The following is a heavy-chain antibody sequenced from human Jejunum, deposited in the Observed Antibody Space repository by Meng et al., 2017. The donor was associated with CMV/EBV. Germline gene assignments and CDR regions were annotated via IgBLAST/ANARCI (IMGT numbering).Heavy chain of an antibody. CDR1: GGAFNTYT. CDR2: SMAVFNAP. CDR3: ARVNSGRVRYYFDS. J-gene: IGHJ4*02. D-gene: IGHD1-26*01. V-gene: IGHV1-69*05. Sequence: ASGGAFNTYTISWVRQAPGQGLEWMGESMAVFNAPSYAQKFQGRVTITTDESTSTAYMELNSLRAEDTAIYYCARVNSGRVRYYFDSWGQGTLVTVSS.